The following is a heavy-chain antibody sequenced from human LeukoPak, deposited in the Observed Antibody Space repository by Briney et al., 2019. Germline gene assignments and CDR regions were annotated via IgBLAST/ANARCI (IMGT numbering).Heavy chain of an antibody. CDR3: ARSIMYGDHGEDI. CDR2: ISSSSYI. J-gene: IGHJ3*02. Sequence: GGSLRLSCAASGFTFSSYSMNWVRQAPGKGLEWVSSISSSSYIYYADSVKGRFTISRDNAKNTVYLQMDSLRAEDAAIYYCARSIMYGDHGEDIWGQGTVVAVSS. D-gene: IGHD4-17*01. CDR1: GFTFSSYS. V-gene: IGHV3-21*01.